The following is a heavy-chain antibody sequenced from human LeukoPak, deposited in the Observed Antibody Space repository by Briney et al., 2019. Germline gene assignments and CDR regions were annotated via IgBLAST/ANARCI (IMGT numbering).Heavy chain of an antibody. CDR2: INHSGST. V-gene: IGHV4-34*01. Sequence: SETLSLTCAVYGGSVSGYYWSWIRQPPGKGLEWIGEINHSGSTNYNPSLKSRVTISVDTSKNQFSLKLSSVTAADTAVYYCARRSYDFWSGEWADYWGQGTLVTVSS. J-gene: IGHJ4*02. CDR1: GGSVSGYY. D-gene: IGHD3-3*01. CDR3: ARRSYDFWSGEWADY.